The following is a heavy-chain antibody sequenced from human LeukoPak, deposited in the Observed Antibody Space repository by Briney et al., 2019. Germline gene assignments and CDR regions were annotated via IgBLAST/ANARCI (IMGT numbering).Heavy chain of an antibody. CDR1: GGSISSGGYS. CDR3: ARGGSSSSSPFYYYYFMDV. D-gene: IGHD6-6*01. CDR2: IYHSGST. J-gene: IGHJ6*03. V-gene: IGHV4-30-2*01. Sequence: PSETLSLTCAVSGGSISSGGYSWSWIRQPPGKGLEWIGYIYHSGSTYYNPSLKSRVTISIDTSKNQFSLKLNSVTAADTAVYYCARGGSSSSSPFYYYYFMDVWAKGTTVTVSS.